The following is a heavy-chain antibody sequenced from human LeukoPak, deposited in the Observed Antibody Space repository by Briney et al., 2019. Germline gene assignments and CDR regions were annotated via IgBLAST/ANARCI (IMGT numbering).Heavy chain of an antibody. J-gene: IGHJ4*02. D-gene: IGHD2-2*01. CDR3: AREGPYCSSTSCYAADY. CDR1: GGPISSSSYY. V-gene: IGHV4-39*07. CDR2: IYYSGST. Sequence: PSETLSLTCIVSGGPISSSSYYWGWIRQPPGKGLEWIGSIYYSGSTYYNPSLKSRVTISVDTSKNQFSLKLSSVTAADTAVYYCAREGPYCSSTSCYAADYWGQGTLVTVSS.